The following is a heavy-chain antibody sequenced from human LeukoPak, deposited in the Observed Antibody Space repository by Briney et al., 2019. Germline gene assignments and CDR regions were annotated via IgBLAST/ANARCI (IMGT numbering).Heavy chain of an antibody. CDR3: VKGASFDY. CDR1: GFTFSDQW. Sequence: GGSLRLSCAASGFTFSDQWMHWVRQGPEKGLVWVSRINGDGSSTAYADFVKGRFTISRDNARNTLSLQMNSLRIEDTAIYYCVKGASFDYWGQGTLVAASS. V-gene: IGHV3-74*01. D-gene: IGHD4/OR15-4a*01. J-gene: IGHJ4*02. CDR2: INGDGSST.